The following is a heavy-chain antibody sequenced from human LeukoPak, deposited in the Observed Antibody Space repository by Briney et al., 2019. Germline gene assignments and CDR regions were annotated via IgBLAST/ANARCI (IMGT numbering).Heavy chain of an antibody. V-gene: IGHV4-59*01. CDR2: IYYSGSN. CDR1: GGSLSSYY. CDR3: ARTGKGAVAGQPWYYYYMDV. J-gene: IGHJ6*03. D-gene: IGHD6-19*01. Sequence: SETLSLTCTVSGGSLSSYYWSWIQQPPGKGLEWIGYIYYSGSNNYNPSLKSRVTISVETSKHQFSLKLSSVTAADTAVYYCARTGKGAVAGQPWYYYYMDVWGKGTTVTVSS.